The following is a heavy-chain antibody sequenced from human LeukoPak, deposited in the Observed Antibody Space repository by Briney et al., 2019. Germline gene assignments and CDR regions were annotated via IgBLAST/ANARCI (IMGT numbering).Heavy chain of an antibody. CDR1: GLTFSIYA. D-gene: IGHD2/OR15-2a*01. Sequence: GGSVRLSCAPSGLTFSIYAMSWVRHAAGKGLEWVLVFGCSRGRTYFADAVKGRLTISRDNSNDTLYLQMNSLRADDTALYYCEKKKRGLRRFLYWGEGTLVSVSS. CDR3: EKKKRGLRRFLY. V-gene: IGHV3-23*01. CDR2: FGCSRGRT. J-gene: IGHJ4*02.